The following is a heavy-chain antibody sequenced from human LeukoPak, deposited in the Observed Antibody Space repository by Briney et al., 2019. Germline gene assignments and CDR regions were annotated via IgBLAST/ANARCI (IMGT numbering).Heavy chain of an antibody. Sequence: SETLSLTCTVSGGSISSYYWSWIRQHPGKGLEWIGYIYYSGSTYYNPSLKSRVTISVDTSKNQFSLKLSSVTAADTAVYYCARSYVQSTYGMDVWGQGTTVTVSS. CDR2: IYYSGST. CDR1: GGSISSYY. D-gene: IGHD3-16*01. CDR3: ARSYVQSTYGMDV. J-gene: IGHJ6*02. V-gene: IGHV4-59*06.